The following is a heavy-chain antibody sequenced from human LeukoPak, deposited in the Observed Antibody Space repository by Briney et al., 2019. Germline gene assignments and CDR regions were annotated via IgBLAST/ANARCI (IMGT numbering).Heavy chain of an antibody. D-gene: IGHD3-10*01. Sequence: GGSLRLSCVASGFTFRNYAMYWVRQAPGKGLEWVALISYDGSNENYADSVKGRFTISRVNSKNTLYLQMNSLRPEDTAVYYCARPPAGGFNYWGQGTLVTVSS. CDR3: ARPPAGGFNY. V-gene: IGHV3-30-3*01. J-gene: IGHJ4*02. CDR1: GFTFRNYA. CDR2: ISYDGSNE.